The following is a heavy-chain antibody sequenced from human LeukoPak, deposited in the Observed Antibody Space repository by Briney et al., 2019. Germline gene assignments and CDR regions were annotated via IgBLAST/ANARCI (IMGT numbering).Heavy chain of an antibody. CDR2: INHLGRT. CDR1: GGSFSVYY. D-gene: IGHD5-12*01. J-gene: IGHJ4*02. Sequence: SETLSLTCAVYGGSFSVYYWSWIRQPPGKGLEWIAEINHLGRTNYNPSLKSRATISIDTSKNQVFLKLSSVTAADTAVYYCARGSASGIYPIEYWGQGTLVTVSS. CDR3: ARGSASGIYPIEY. V-gene: IGHV4-34*01.